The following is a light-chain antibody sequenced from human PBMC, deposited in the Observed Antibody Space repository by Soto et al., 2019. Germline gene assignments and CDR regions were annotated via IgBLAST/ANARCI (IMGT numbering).Light chain of an antibody. CDR3: QQYGTSPPLT. J-gene: IGKJ4*01. CDR1: QSVGSNS. Sequence: EFVLTQSPGTLSLSPEERATLSCRASQSVGSNSLAWYQQKPGQAPRILIYGASTRATGIPDRFSGSGSGTDFTLNISRLEPEDFAVYYCQQYGTSPPLTFGGGTKVE. CDR2: GAS. V-gene: IGKV3-20*01.